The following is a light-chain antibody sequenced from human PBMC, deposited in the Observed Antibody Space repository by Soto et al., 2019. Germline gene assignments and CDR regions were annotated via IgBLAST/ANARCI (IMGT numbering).Light chain of an antibody. CDR3: QQYSNWPLYT. CDR1: QSVSSN. J-gene: IGKJ2*01. CDR2: RAS. Sequence: EIIMTQSPATLSVSPGERVTLSCRAGQSVSSNLAWYQRKPGQAPRLLIYRASTRATGIPARFSGSGSGTEFTLTISGLQSEDVAVDHCQQYSNWPLYTFGQGTKLEIK. V-gene: IGKV3-15*01.